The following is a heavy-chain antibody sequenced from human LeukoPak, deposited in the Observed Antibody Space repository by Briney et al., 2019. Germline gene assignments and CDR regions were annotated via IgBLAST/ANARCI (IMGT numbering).Heavy chain of an antibody. J-gene: IGHJ4*02. CDR2: IWYDGSNK. Sequence: PGRSLRLSCAPSGFTFSTYGMHWVRQAPGKGLQWVAVIWYDGSNKQYADSVKGRFTISRDNSKNTLYLQMNSLRAEDTAVYYCARSRYCSSTSCYGFLDYWGQGTLVTVSS. CDR1: GFTFSTYG. D-gene: IGHD2-2*01. V-gene: IGHV3-33*01. CDR3: ARSRYCSSTSCYGFLDY.